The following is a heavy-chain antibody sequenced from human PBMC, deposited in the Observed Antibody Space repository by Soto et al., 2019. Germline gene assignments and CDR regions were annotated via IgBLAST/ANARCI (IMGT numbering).Heavy chain of an antibody. J-gene: IGHJ6*03. V-gene: IGHV1-8*01. CDR2: MNPNSGNT. Sequence: ASVKVSCKASGYTFTSYDINWVRQATGQGLEWMGWMNPNSGNTGYAQKFQGRVTMTRNTSISTAYMELSSLRSVDTAVYYCARGPSSLGIQLWLKDLYYYYYMDVWGKGTTVTVSS. CDR1: GYTFTSYD. CDR3: ARGPSSLGIQLWLKDLYYYYYMDV. D-gene: IGHD5-18*01.